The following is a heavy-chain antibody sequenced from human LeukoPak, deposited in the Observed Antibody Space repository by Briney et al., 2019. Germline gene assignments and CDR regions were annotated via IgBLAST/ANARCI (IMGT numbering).Heavy chain of an antibody. V-gene: IGHV1-3*03. J-gene: IGHJ4*02. CDR2: IASDKGNT. Sequence: ASVKVSCKASGYSFTRNAIHWVRQALGQRLEWMGWIASDKGNTEYSQEFQGRVTFTRDTSASTVYMELSSLRSEDMAVYYCARGYSNGWYHDYWGQGTPVIVSS. CDR3: ARGYSNGWYHDY. CDR1: GYSFTRNA. D-gene: IGHD6-19*01.